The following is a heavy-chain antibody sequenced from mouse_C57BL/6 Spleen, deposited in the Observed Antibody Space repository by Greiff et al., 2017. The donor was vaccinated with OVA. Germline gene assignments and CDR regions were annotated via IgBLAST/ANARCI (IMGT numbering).Heavy chain of an antibody. CDR3: ARGNTFYWYFDV. CDR1: GFTFSDYG. D-gene: IGHD5-2*01. V-gene: IGHV5-17*01. J-gene: IGHJ1*03. CDR2: ISSGSSTI. Sequence: DVQLQESGGGLVKPGGSLKLSCAASGFTFSDYGMHWVRQAPEKGLEWVAYISSGSSTIYYADTVKGRFTISRDNAKNTLFLQMTSLRSEDTAMYYCARGNTFYWYFDVWGTGTTVTVSS.